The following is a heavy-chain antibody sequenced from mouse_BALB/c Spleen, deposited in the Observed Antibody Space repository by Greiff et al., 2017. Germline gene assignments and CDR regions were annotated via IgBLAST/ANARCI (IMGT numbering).Heavy chain of an antibody. CDR2: IRNKANGYTT. CDR1: GFTFTDYY. J-gene: IGHJ3*01. CDR3: ARALTGAWFAY. D-gene: IGHD4-1*01. Sequence: EVKLVESGGGLVQPGGSLRLSCATSGFTFTDYYMSWVRQPPGKALEWLGFIRNKANGYTTEYSASVKGRFTISRDNSQSILYLQMNTLRAEDSATYYCARALTGAWFAYWGQGTLVTVSA. V-gene: IGHV7-3*02.